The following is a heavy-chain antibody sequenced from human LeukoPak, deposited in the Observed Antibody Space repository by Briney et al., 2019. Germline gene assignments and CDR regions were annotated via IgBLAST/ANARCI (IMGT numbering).Heavy chain of an antibody. V-gene: IGHV7-4-1*02. D-gene: IGHD5-18*01. CDR2: INTNTGNP. Sequence: ASVKVSCKASVYTFTSYAMNWVRQAPGPGLEWMGWINTNTGNPTYAQGFTGRFIFSLDTSVSTAYLQISSLKAEDTAVYYCARDSVSYGVPTEFDYWGQGTLVTVSS. CDR3: ARDSVSYGVPTEFDY. J-gene: IGHJ4*02. CDR1: VYTFTSYA.